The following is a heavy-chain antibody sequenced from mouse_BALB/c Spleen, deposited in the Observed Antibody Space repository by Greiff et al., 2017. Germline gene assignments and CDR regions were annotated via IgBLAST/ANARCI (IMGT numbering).Heavy chain of an antibody. CDR1: GFTFSDYY. V-gene: IGHV5-4*02. D-gene: IGHD2-3*01. CDR3: ARGGYYLPRYFDV. Sequence: EVKLVESGGGLVKPGGSLKLSCAASGFTFSDYYMYWVRQTPEKRLEWVATISDGGSYTYYPDSVKGRFTISRDNAKNNLYLQMSSLKSEDTAMYYCARGGYYLPRYFDVWGAGTTVTVSS. CDR2: ISDGGSYT. J-gene: IGHJ1*01.